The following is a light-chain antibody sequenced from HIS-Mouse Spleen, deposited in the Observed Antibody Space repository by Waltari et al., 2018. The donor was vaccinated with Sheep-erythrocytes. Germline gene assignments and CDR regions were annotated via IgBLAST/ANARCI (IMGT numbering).Light chain of an antibody. V-gene: IGLV2-11*01. CDR1: STDGGGYNY. Sequence: QSALTQPRSVSGSPGQSVPIPCPGTSTDGGGYNYVSWYQQHPGKAPKLMIYDVSKRPSGVPDRFSGSKSGNTASLTISGLQAEDEADYYCCSYAGSYNHVFATGTKVTVL. CDR2: DVS. J-gene: IGLJ1*01. CDR3: CSYAGSYNHV.